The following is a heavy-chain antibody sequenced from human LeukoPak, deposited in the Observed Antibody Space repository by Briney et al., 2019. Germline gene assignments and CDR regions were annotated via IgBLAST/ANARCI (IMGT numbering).Heavy chain of an antibody. V-gene: IGHV4-30-2*02. D-gene: IGHD4-17*01. CDR2: IYHSGST. CDR3: AWINDYGDVGY. J-gene: IGHJ4*02. Sequence: PSETLSLTCAVSGGSISSGGYSWSWIRQPPGKGLEWIGYIYHSGSTYYNPSLKSRVTISVDTSKNQFSLKLSSVTAADTAVYYCAWINDYGDVGYWGQGTLVTVSS. CDR1: GGSISSGGYS.